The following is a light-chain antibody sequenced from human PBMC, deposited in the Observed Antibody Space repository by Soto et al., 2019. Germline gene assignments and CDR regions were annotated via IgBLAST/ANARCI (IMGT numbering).Light chain of an antibody. J-gene: IGKJ4*01. CDR3: QQYNNWPFT. CDR1: QSFSSS. V-gene: IGKV3-15*01. CDR2: DAS. Sequence: EIVMTQSPATLSVSPGERATLSCRASQSFSSSLAWYQQKPGQAPRLLIYDASARATGIPARFSGSGSGTEFTLPLSSLPSEDFAVYYCQQYNNWPFTFGGGTKVEI.